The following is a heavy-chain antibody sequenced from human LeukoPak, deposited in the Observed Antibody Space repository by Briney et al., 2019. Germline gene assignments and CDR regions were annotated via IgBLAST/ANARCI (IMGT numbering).Heavy chain of an antibody. J-gene: IGHJ3*02. V-gene: IGHV3-30*02. D-gene: IGHD4-11*01. CDR1: GFAFSAYG. CDR3: VKDWGVLPDYSADGFDI. Sequence: GGSLRLSCAASGFAFSAYGMHWVRQAPGKGLEWVAFIRHVGSNEYYADSVRGRFAISRDNSQNTLHLQMNILRVEDTAVYYCVKDWGVLPDYSADGFDIWGPGTVVTVSS. CDR2: IRHVGSNE.